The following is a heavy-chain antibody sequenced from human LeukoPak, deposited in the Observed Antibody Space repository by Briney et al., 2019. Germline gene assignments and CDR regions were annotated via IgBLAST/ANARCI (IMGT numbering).Heavy chain of an antibody. V-gene: IGHV4-59*01. CDR1: GDSISSYF. J-gene: IGHJ4*02. CDR2: IYYSGNSGRT. Sequence: PSETLSLTCTFSGDSISSYFWSWIRQPPGMGLEWIGFIYYSGNSGRTNYGPSLKNRVTISLDTSKNQLSLKLTSVTAADTAVYYCARVGGYRGFYWGQGTLVTVSS. CDR3: ARVGGYRGFY. D-gene: IGHD5-12*01.